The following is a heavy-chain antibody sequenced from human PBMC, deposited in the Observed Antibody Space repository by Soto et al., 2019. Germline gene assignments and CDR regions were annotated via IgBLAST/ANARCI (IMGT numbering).Heavy chain of an antibody. D-gene: IGHD1-20*01. V-gene: IGHV3-30-3*01. CDR2: ISNDGSKK. CDR1: GFTFSDYS. CDR3: AREGENITGATGAFDI. J-gene: IGHJ3*02. Sequence: GGSLRLSCAASGFTFSDYSMHWVRQAPGKGLEWVAFISNDGSKKCYADSVKGRFTISRDNSKNTLDLQMNSLRAEDTAVYYCAREGENITGATGAFDIWGQGTMVTVSS.